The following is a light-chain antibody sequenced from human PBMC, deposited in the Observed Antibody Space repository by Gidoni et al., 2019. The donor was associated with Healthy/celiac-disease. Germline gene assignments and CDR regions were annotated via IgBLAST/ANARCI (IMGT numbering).Light chain of an antibody. J-gene: IGKJ5*01. CDR3: QQRSNWPPEIT. V-gene: IGKV3-11*01. CDR2: DAS. CDR1: QSVSSY. Sequence: EIVLTQSPATLSLSPGERATISCRASQSVSSYLYWYQQKPGQAPRLLIYDASNRATGIPARFSGSGSGTDFTLTISSLEPEDFAVYYCQQRSNWPPEITFGQGTRLEIK.